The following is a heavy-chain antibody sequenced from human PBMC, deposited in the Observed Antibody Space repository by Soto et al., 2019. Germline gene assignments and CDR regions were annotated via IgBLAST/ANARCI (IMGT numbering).Heavy chain of an antibody. D-gene: IGHD3-3*01. CDR2: INHSGST. CDR3: ARVRYYDFWSGYLPRASFDY. V-gene: IGHV4-34*01. J-gene: IGHJ4*02. CDR1: GGSFSGYY. Sequence: SETLSLTCAVYGGSFSGYYWSWIRQPPGKGLEWIGEINHSGSTNYNPSLKSRVTISVDTSKNQFSLKLSSVTAADTAVYYCARVRYYDFWSGYLPRASFDYWGQGTLVTVSS.